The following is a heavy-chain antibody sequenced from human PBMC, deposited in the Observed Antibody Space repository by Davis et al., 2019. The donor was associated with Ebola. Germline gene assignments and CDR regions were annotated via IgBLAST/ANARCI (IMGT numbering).Heavy chain of an antibody. V-gene: IGHV3-11*01. J-gene: IGHJ6*02. CDR3: ATANALEYYYYYGMDV. CDR1: GFTFSDYY. D-gene: IGHD2-2*01. CDR2: ISSSGSTI. Sequence: GESLKISCAASGFTFSDYYMSWIRQAPGKGLEWVSYISSSGSTIYYADSVKGRFTISRDNAKNSLYLQMNSLRAEDTAVYYCATANALEYYYYYGMDVWGQGTTVTVSS.